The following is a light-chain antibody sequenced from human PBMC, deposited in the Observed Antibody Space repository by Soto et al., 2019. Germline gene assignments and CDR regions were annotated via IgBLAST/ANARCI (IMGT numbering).Light chain of an antibody. CDR3: QAWDASTVI. Sequence: SYELTQPPSVSVFAGQTATIACSGQNLGDKYVSWYQQKAGQSPLLIIYEDKKRPSGIPERISGSNSGNTATLTISGTQAMDEADYYCQAWDASTVIFGGGTKVTVL. CDR1: NLGDKY. V-gene: IGLV3-1*01. J-gene: IGLJ2*01. CDR2: EDK.